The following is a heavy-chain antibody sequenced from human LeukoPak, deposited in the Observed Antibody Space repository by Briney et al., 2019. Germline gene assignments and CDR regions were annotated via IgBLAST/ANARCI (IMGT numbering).Heavy chain of an antibody. CDR2: INPSDGST. CDR3: ARDGHSTGSFDY. CDR1: GYTFTSYY. Sequence: ASVKVSCKASGYTFTSYYMQWVRQAPGQGLEWVGIINPSDGSTSSAQKFQGRVTMTRDTSTSTVYMELSSLRSEDTAVYYCARDGHSTGSFDYWGQGTLATVSS. J-gene: IGHJ4*02. D-gene: IGHD3-22*01. V-gene: IGHV1-46*01.